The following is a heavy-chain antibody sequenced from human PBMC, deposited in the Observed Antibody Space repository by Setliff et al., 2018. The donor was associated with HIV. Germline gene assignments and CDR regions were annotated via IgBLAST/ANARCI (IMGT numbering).Heavy chain of an antibody. V-gene: IGHV4-39*02. CDR3: AMTLRLFDWGYMDV. D-gene: IGHD3-9*01. J-gene: IGHJ6*03. CDR2: VHYTGSS. CDR1: GVAISGSTYY. Sequence: SETLSLTCAATGVAISGSTYYWAWIRQSPGRGLQWIGSVHYTGSSYRNPSLKSRLTISIDTSRNHFSLNLTTVTAADTAVYYCAMTLRLFDWGYMDVWGQGTMVTVSS.